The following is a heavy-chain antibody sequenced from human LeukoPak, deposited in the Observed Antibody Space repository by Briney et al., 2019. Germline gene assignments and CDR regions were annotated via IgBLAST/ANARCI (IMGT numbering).Heavy chain of an antibody. V-gene: IGHV2-5*02. CDR1: GFSLSTSGVG. CDR3: AHRRGFTSSGWTLYGMDV. D-gene: IGHD6-19*01. J-gene: IGHJ6*02. Sequence: SGPTLVNPTQTLTLTCTFSGFSLSTSGVGVGWIRQPPGKALEWLALIYWDDDKRYSPSLKSRLTITKDTSKNQVVLTMTNMDPVDTATYYCAHRRGFTSSGWTLYGMDVWGQGTTVTVSS. CDR2: IYWDDDK.